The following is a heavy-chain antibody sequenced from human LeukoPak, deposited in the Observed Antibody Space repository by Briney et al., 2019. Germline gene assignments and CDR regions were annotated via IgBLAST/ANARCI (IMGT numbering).Heavy chain of an antibody. Sequence: PGGSLRLSCAASGFTFSCYAMSWVRQAPGKWLEWVSAISGSGGSTYYADSVKGRFTISRDNSKNTLYLQMNSLRAEDTAVYYCARGGETVVTPHYFDYWGQGTLVTVSS. V-gene: IGHV3-23*01. CDR1: GFTFSCYA. D-gene: IGHD4-23*01. CDR3: ARGGETVVTPHYFDY. CDR2: ISGSGGST. J-gene: IGHJ4*02.